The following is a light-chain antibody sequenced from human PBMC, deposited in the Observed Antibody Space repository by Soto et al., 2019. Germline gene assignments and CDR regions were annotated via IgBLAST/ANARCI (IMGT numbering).Light chain of an antibody. V-gene: IGKV1-8*01. CDR3: QQYYSYPRT. Sequence: AIRMTQSPSSVSAATGDRVTITCRASQVISSYLAWYQQKPGKAPKLLIYAASTLQSGVPSRFSGSGSGTDLPLTISCLQSEDFATYFCQQYYSYPRTFGQGTKVEIK. CDR1: QVISSY. CDR2: AAS. J-gene: IGKJ1*01.